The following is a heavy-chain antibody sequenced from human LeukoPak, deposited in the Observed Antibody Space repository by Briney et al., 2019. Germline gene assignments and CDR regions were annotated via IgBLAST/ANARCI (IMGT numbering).Heavy chain of an antibody. CDR2: IWNDGTNR. D-gene: IGHD4-11*01. J-gene: IGHJ4*02. CDR3: AKDAQRGFDYSNSLEY. Sequence: GRSLRLSCAASGFTFSHYGMHWVRQAPGKGLEWVAVIWNDGTNRYYGDSVKGRFTISRDDSKNTVYLQVNGLRAGDTAVYYCAKDAQRGFDYSNSLEYWGQGTLVTVSS. V-gene: IGHV3-33*06. CDR1: GFTFSHYG.